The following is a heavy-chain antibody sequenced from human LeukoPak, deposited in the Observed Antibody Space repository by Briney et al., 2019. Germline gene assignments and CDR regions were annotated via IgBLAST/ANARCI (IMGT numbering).Heavy chain of an antibody. D-gene: IGHD3-10*01. V-gene: IGHV4-30-2*01. CDR2: IYHSGST. CDR1: GGSISSGGYS. CDR3: ARRDYYGSGFHRNWFDP. Sequence: SETLSLTCAVSGGSISSGGYSWSWIRQPPGKGLEWIGYIYHSGSTYYNPSLKSRVTISVDRSKNQFSLKLSSVTAADTAVYYCARRDYYGSGFHRNWFDPWGQGTLVTVSS. J-gene: IGHJ5*02.